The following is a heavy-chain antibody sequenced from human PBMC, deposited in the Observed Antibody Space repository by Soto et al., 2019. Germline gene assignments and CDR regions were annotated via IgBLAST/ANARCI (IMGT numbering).Heavy chain of an antibody. J-gene: IGHJ6*03. CDR3: VKFRGRAYPYYYMDV. CDR2: GGSGGSR. D-gene: IGHD3-10*01. V-gene: IGHV3-23*01. CDR1: GFTFSTYG. Sequence: GSLRLSCVTSGFTFSTYGMTWVRQAPGKGLEWVSYGGSGGSRYYAESVKGRFTISRDNSKNTLSLEMNSLRAEDTATYYCVKFRGRAYPYYYMDVWGKGTTVTVS.